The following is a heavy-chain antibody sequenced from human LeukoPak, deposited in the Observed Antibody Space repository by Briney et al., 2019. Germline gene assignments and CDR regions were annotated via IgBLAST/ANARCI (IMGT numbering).Heavy chain of an antibody. D-gene: IGHD3-16*01. J-gene: IGHJ4*02. CDR3: ARAYDYVWGSYDL. V-gene: IGHV6-1*01. CDR1: GDSVSSNSAA. Sequence: PSQTLSLTCAISGDSVSSNSAAWHWIRQSPSRGLEWLGRTYYRSKWYNDYAVSVKGRITINPDTSKNQFSLQLNSVTPEDTAVYYCARAYDYVWGSYDLWGQGTLVTVSS. CDR2: TYYRSKWYN.